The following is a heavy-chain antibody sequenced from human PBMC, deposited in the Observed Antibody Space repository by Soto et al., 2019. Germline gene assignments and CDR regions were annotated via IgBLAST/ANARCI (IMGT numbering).Heavy chain of an antibody. J-gene: IGHJ4*02. CDR1: GFTFSDYG. CDR2: ISYDGSNK. CDR3: ARYSGKYQGPIDY. D-gene: IGHD1-26*01. Sequence: QVQLVESGGGVVQPGRSLRLSCAASGFTFSDYGIHWVCQAPGKGLEWLAVISYDGSNKHYADSVKGRFTVSRDNSKNTLYLQMNSLRAEDTAVYFCARYSGKYQGPIDYWGQGTLVTVSS. V-gene: IGHV3-30*03.